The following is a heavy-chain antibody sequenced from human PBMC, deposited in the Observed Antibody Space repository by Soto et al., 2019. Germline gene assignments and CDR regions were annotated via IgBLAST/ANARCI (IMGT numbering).Heavy chain of an antibody. V-gene: IGHV3-23*01. J-gene: IGHJ4*02. Sequence: EVQLLESGGGLVQPGGSLRLSCAASGFTFSTYAMTWVRQAPGKGLEWVSAITAYGDTTYYADSVKGRFTISRDNSKNTVYLQLNSLRAEDTAVYYCAKRSADHYFDNRGQGTLVTVSS. CDR1: GFTFSTYA. CDR2: ITAYGDTT. CDR3: AKRSADHYFDN.